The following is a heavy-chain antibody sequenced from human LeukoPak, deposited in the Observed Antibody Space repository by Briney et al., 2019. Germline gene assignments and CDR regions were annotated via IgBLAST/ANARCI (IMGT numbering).Heavy chain of an antibody. CDR2: ISAYNGNA. V-gene: IGHV1-18*01. CDR3: ARGTDRLGMIVVIITPGAFDV. D-gene: IGHD3-22*01. CDR1: GYTFTSYG. J-gene: IGHJ3*01. Sequence: GASVKVSCKASGYTFTSYGISWVRQAPGQGLEWMGWISAYNGNANYAQKLQGRVTMTTDTSTSTAYMELRSLRSDDTAVNYCARGTDRLGMIVVIITPGAFDVWGQGTMVTVSS.